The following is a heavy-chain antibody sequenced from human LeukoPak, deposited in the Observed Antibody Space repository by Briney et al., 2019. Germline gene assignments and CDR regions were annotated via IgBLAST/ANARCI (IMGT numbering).Heavy chain of an antibody. V-gene: IGHV3-48*03. J-gene: IGHJ4*02. CDR1: GFTFSVYE. Sequence: GGSLRLSCAASGFTFSVYEIHWVRQAPGKGLEWVSYISGSGTTIYYADSVKGRFTISRDNAKNSLYLQMNSLRAEDTAVYYCARDFDYGVMGFDYWGQGTLVTVSS. D-gene: IGHD4-17*01. CDR2: ISGSGTTI. CDR3: ARDFDYGVMGFDY.